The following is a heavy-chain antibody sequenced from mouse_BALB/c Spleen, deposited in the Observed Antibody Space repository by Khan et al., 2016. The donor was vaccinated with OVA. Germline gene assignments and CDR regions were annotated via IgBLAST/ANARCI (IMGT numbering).Heavy chain of an antibody. V-gene: IGHV5-9-3*01. CDR3: ARSLVDYYAMDY. Sequence: VGLVESGAGLVKPGGSLKLSCTAAGFTFSSFSMSWVRQTPEKRLEWVATISSGGHYTYYPASVKGRITISRDKARNTLYLQMSSLTSEDTAMYSCARSLVDYYAMDYWGQGTSVTVSS. CDR1: GFTFSSFS. D-gene: IGHD2-2*01. J-gene: IGHJ4*01. CDR2: ISSGGHYT.